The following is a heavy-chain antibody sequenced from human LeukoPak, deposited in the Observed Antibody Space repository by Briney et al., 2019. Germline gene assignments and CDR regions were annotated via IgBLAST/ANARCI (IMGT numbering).Heavy chain of an antibody. CDR3: AKASPTTIAAAY. Sequence: PGGSLRLSCAASGFTFSDYYMSWIRQAPGKGLEGVAFIRYDGSNKYYADSVKGRFTISRDNSKNTLYLQMNSLRAEDTAVYYCAKASPTTIAAAYWGQGTLVTVSS. J-gene: IGHJ4*02. D-gene: IGHD6-13*01. CDR1: GFTFSDYY. CDR2: IRYDGSNK. V-gene: IGHV3-30*02.